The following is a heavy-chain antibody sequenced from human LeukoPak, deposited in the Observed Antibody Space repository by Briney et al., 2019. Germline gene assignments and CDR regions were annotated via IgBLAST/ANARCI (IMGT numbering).Heavy chain of an antibody. CDR1: GFTFTKYW. V-gene: IGHV3-7*01. J-gene: IGHJ4*02. CDR2: IKQDGSEK. D-gene: IGHD2-2*01. CDR3: ARGLDCRSTSCYLDN. Sequence: SGGSLRLSCAASGFTFTKYWMTWVRQAPGKGLEWVANIKQDGSEKFCVDSVKGRFTISRDNAKNSLDLQINSLGAEDTAVYYCARGLDCRSTSCYLDNWGQGTLVTVSS.